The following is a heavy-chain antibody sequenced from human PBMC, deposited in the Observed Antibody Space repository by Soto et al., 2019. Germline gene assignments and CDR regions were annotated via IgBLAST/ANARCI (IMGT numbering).Heavy chain of an antibody. CDR1: GYTFTSYG. V-gene: IGHV1-18*04. J-gene: IGHJ5*02. CDR3: ARDREYDYVWGSYQRWWFDP. CDR2: LSAYNGNT. D-gene: IGHD3-16*02. Sequence: QVQLVQSGAEVKKPGASVKVSCKASGYTFTSYGISWVRQAPGQGLEWMGWLSAYNGNTNYAQKLQGRVTMTTDTSTSTAYMELRSLRSDDTAVYYCARDREYDYVWGSYQRWWFDPWGQGTLVTVSS.